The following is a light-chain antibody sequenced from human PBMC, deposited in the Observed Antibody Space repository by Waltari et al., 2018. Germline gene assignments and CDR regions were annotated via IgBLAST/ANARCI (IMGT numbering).Light chain of an antibody. CDR2: EVN. V-gene: IGLV2-14*01. Sequence: QSALTQPASVSGSPVPSITIPCTGTSRDFGAYNYVSWYQQHPGKAPKLMIYEVNNRPSGVSHRFSGSKSGNTASLTISGLQAEDEADYFCNSYTSSTTQVFGTGTKVTVL. CDR1: SRDFGAYNY. J-gene: IGLJ1*01. CDR3: NSYTSSTTQV.